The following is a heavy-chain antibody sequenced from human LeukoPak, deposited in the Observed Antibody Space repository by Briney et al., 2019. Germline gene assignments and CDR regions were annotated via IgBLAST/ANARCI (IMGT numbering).Heavy chain of an antibody. D-gene: IGHD6-6*01. CDR1: GFTFNIYN. V-gene: IGHV3-48*02. CDR2: IISSSSTI. Sequence: GGSLTLSCAASGFTFNIYNMNWVRHAPQKGLEWVSYIISSSSTIYYADSVKGRCTISRDSAKTTLFLQMNSLRDEYTAVYYCARAYSSSSGRDAFDSWGLGTLVTVSS. CDR3: ARAYSSSSGRDAFDS. J-gene: IGHJ3*02.